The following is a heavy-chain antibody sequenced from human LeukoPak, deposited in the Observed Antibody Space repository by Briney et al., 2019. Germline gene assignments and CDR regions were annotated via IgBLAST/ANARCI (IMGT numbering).Heavy chain of an antibody. CDR1: GGSISSYY. CDR3: ARGSIVVAAHAGAFGI. V-gene: IGHV4-59*01. CDR2: IYYSAST. J-gene: IGHJ3*02. D-gene: IGHD6-19*01. Sequence: SETLSLTCTVSGGSISSYYWSWIRQPPGKGLEWIAYIYYSASTNYNPSLKSRVTISIDTSKNQFSLKLSSVTAADTAVYYCARGSIVVAAHAGAFGIWGQGTMVTVSS.